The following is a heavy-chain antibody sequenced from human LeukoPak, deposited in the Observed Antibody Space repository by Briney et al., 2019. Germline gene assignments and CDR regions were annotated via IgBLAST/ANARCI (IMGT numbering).Heavy chain of an antibody. D-gene: IGHD6-19*01. CDR3: ARGEGVTVTGPPDY. V-gene: IGHV3-11*05. CDR1: GFTFSDYF. Sequence: KSGGSLRLSCAASGFTFSDYFMSWVRQAPGKGLEWLSYISGRGNYVDYAESLKGRITISRDNAKNSLYLQMNSLRAEDTAVYYCARGEGVTVTGPPDYWGQGTLVTVSS. CDR2: ISGRGNYV. J-gene: IGHJ4*02.